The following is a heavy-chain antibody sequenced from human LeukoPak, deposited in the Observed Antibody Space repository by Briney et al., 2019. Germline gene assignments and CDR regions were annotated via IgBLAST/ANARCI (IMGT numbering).Heavy chain of an antibody. V-gene: IGHV4-39*07. CDR1: GGSISSSSYY. D-gene: IGHD5-12*01. CDR3: ARDRGIVATIPDY. Sequence: PSETLSLTCTVSGGSISSSSYYWGWIRQPPGKGLEWIGSIYHSGSTYYNPSLKSRVTISVDTSKNQFSLKLSSVTAADTAVSYCARDRGIVATIPDYWGQGTLVTVSS. CDR2: IYHSGST. J-gene: IGHJ4*02.